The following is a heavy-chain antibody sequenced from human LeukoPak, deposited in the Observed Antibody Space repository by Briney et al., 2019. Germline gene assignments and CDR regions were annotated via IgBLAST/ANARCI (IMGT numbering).Heavy chain of an antibody. CDR1: GFTFSSYG. Sequence: GGSLRLSCAASGFTFSSYGMHWVRQAPGKGLEWVAFIRYDGSNKYYADSVKGRFTISRDNSKNTLYLQMNCLRAEDTAVYYCANELEDAEHFDYWGQGTLVTVSS. J-gene: IGHJ4*02. CDR2: IRYDGSNK. D-gene: IGHD1-1*01. V-gene: IGHV3-30*02. CDR3: ANELEDAEHFDY.